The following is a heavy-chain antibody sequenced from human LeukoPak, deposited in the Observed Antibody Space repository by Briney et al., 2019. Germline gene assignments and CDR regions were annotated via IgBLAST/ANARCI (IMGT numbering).Heavy chain of an antibody. J-gene: IGHJ4*02. CDR1: GFSVGDNY. D-gene: IGHD3-3*01. CDR2: ISYDGSNK. CDR3: AKDVWRLGY. Sequence: PGGSLRLSCAASGFSVGDNYMSWVRQAPGKGLEWVAVISYDGSNKYYADSVKGRFTISRDNSKNTLYLQMNSLRAEDTAVYYCAKDVWRLGYWGQGTLVTVSS. V-gene: IGHV3-30*18.